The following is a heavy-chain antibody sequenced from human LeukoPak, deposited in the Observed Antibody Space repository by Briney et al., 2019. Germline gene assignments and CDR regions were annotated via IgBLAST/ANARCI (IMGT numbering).Heavy chain of an antibody. CDR1: GFTFSSYG. D-gene: IGHD2-2*01. CDR2: IRYDGSNK. J-gene: IGHJ4*02. CDR3: ARAPGSTSCHDY. Sequence: GGSLRLSCAASGFTFSSYGMHWVRQAPGKGLEWVAFIRYDGSNKYYADSVKGRFTISRDNAKNSLYLQMNSLRAEDTAVYYCARAPGSTSCHDYWGQGTLVTVSS. V-gene: IGHV3-30*02.